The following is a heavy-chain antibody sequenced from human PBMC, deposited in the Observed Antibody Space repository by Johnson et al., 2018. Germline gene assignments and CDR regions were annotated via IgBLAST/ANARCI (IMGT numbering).Heavy chain of an antibody. CDR3: ARSPSPFDAFDI. Sequence: APGQGLEWMGIINPGDGSINYAQRFRGRVTMTRDTSTSTVYMELSSLGSEDTALYYCARSPSPFDAFDIWGQGTMVTVSS. V-gene: IGHV1-46*01. CDR2: INPGDGSI. J-gene: IGHJ3*02.